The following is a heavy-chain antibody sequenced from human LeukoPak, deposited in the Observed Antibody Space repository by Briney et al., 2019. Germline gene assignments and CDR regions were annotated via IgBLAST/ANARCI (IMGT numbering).Heavy chain of an antibody. D-gene: IGHD2-15*01. J-gene: IGHJ4*02. CDR2: ISYDRSIT. V-gene: IGHV3-30-3*01. CDR3: ARVGDFDY. Sequence: PGGSLRLSCAASGFTFSSYAMHWVRQAPGKGLEWVAVISYDRSITYYADSVKGRFTLSCDNSKNTLYLQMNSLSPEDTAVYYCARVGDFDYWGQGTLVTVSS. CDR1: GFTFSSYA.